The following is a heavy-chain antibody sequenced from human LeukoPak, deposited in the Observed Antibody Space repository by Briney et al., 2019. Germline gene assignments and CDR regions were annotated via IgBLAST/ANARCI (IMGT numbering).Heavy chain of an antibody. D-gene: IGHD1-14*01. Sequence: ASVKVSCKASGYTFTGYYMHWVRQAPGQGLEWMGWINPNSGGTNYAQKFQGRVTMTRDTSISTAYMELSRLRSDDTAVYYCARVTHYYYYYMDVWGKGTTVTVSS. J-gene: IGHJ6*03. CDR1: GYTFTGYY. CDR3: ARVTHYYYYYMDV. V-gene: IGHV1-2*02. CDR2: INPNSGGT.